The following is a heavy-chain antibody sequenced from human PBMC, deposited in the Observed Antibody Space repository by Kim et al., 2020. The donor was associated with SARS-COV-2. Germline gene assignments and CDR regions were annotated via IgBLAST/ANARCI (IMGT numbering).Heavy chain of an antibody. CDR3: VKGPRYYDSREEGYYYGMDV. CDR1: GFTFSSYA. CDR2: ISSNGGST. Sequence: GGSLRLSCSASGFTFSSYAMHWVRQAPGKGLEYVSAISSNGGSTYYADSVKGRFTISRDNSKNTLYLQMSSLRAEDTAVYYCVKGPRYYDSREEGYYYGMDVWGQGTTVTVSS. J-gene: IGHJ6*02. D-gene: IGHD3-22*01. V-gene: IGHV3-64D*06.